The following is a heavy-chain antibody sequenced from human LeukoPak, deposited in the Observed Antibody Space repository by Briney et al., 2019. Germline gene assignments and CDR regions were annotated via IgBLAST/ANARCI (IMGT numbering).Heavy chain of an antibody. CDR1: GGTFSSYA. J-gene: IGHJ6*03. CDR3: ARGLAYCGGDCYLNLYYYYMDV. V-gene: IGHV1-69*05. CDR2: IIPIFGTA. Sequence: GASVKVSCKASGGTFSSYAISWVRQAPGQGLEWVGGIIPIFGTANYAQKFQGRVTITTDEFTSTAYMELSSLRSEDTAVYYCARGLAYCGGDCYLNLYYYYMDVWGKGTTVTVSS. D-gene: IGHD2-21*02.